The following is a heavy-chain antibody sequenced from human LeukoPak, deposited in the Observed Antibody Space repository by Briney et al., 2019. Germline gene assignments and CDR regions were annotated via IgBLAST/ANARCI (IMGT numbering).Heavy chain of an antibody. D-gene: IGHD6-6*01. CDR3: ATSRVEAAPWYYYYMDV. CDR2: IIPIFGTA. J-gene: IGHJ6*03. Sequence: ASVKVSCKASGATFTSYAISWVRQAPGQGLEWMGGIIPIFGTANYAQKFQGRVTVTTDESTSTAYMELSSLRSEDTAVYYCATSRVEAAPWYYYYMDVWGKGTTVTVSS. V-gene: IGHV1-69*05. CDR1: GATFTSYA.